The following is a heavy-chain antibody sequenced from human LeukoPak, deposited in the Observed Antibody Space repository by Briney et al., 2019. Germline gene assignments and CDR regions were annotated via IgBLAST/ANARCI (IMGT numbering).Heavy chain of an antibody. J-gene: IGHJ3*02. Sequence: GGSLRLSCAASGFTFDDYGMSWVRQAPGKGLEWVSGINWNGGSTGYADPVKGRFTISRDNAKNSLYLQMNSLRAEDTALYYCARPTGTLDAFDIWGQGTMVTVSS. CDR2: INWNGGST. CDR1: GFTFDDYG. V-gene: IGHV3-20*04. D-gene: IGHD1-1*01. CDR3: ARPTGTLDAFDI.